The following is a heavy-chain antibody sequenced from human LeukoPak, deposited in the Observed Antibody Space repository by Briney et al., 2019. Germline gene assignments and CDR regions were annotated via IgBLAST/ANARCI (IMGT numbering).Heavy chain of an antibody. CDR3: AKDPYGDYVNWFDP. D-gene: IGHD4-17*01. V-gene: IGHV3-23*01. CDR2: ISGSGGST. J-gene: IGHJ5*02. CDR1: GFTFSSYA. Sequence: GGSLRLACVASGFTFSSYAMSWVRQAPGKGLEWVSAISGSGGSTYYADSVKGRFTISRDNSKNTLYLQMNSLRAEDTAVYYCAKDPYGDYVNWFDPWGQGTLVTVSS.